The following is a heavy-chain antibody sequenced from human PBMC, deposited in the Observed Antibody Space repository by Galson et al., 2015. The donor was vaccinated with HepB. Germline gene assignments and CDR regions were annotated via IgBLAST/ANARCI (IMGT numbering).Heavy chain of an antibody. D-gene: IGHD3-9*01. CDR2: ISYDGSNK. Sequence: SLRLSCAASGFTFSSYAMHWVRQAPGKGLEWVAVISYDGSNKYYADSVKGRFTISRDNSKNTLYLQMNSLRAEDTAVYYCARESLDILTGLGYYYGMDVWGQGTTVTVSS. J-gene: IGHJ6*02. CDR1: GFTFSSYA. V-gene: IGHV3-30-3*01. CDR3: ARESLDILTGLGYYYGMDV.